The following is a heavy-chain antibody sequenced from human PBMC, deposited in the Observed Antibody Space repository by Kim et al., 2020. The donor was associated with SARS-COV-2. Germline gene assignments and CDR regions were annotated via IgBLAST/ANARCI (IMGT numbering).Heavy chain of an antibody. Sequence: GGSLRLSCAASGFTFSSYWMSWVRQAPGKGLEWVANIKQDGSEKYYVDSVKGRFTISRDNAKNSLYLQMNSLRAEDTAVYYCARVSYGAARPAPALDYWGQRDLVSVSP. J-gene: IGHJ4*02. D-gene: IGHD6-6*01. CDR3: ARVSYGAARPAPALDY. CDR2: IKQDGSEK. CDR1: GFTFSSYW. V-gene: IGHV3-7*01.